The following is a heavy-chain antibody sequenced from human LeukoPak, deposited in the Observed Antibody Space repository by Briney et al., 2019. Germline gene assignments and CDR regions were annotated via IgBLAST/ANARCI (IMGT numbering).Heavy chain of an antibody. Sequence: SETLSLTCTVSHYSISSGYFWGWIRQPPGKGLQWIGTIYRNGSTYFNPSLKSRVTISVDTSKNQFSLKLSSVTAADTAVYYCARHHGAATLYYYYYYMDVWGKGTTVTISS. CDR2: IYRNGST. V-gene: IGHV4-38-2*02. CDR3: ARHHGAATLYYYYYYMDV. CDR1: HYSISSGYF. J-gene: IGHJ6*03. D-gene: IGHD2-15*01.